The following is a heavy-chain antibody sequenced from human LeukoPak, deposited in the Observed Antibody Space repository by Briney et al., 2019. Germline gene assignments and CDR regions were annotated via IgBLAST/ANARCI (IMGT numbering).Heavy chain of an antibody. CDR3: ARDNCSCTSCYYFDY. J-gene: IGHJ4*02. D-gene: IGHD2-2*01. Sequence: GGSLRLSCAASGFTFSSYSMNWVRQAPGKGLAWVSSISSSSSYIYYADSVKGRFTISRDNAKNSLYLQMNSLRAEDTAVYYCARDNCSCTSCYYFDYWGQGTLVTVSS. CDR2: ISSSSSYI. CDR1: GFTFSSYS. V-gene: IGHV3-21*01.